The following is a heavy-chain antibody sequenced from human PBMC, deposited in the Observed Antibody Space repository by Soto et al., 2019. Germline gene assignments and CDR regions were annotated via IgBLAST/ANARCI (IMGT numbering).Heavy chain of an antibody. J-gene: IGHJ4*02. D-gene: IGHD2-21*01. CDR2: ITSHNGRT. CDR1: GYTFTTFP. CDR3: ARERVEALKNILPYFDN. V-gene: IGHV1-18*04. Sequence: ASVKVSCKASGYTFTTFPVSWVRQAPGQGLEWMGSITSHNGRTEYAQKCQGRVTMTRDTSPSTVYVELKSLRFDDTAVYYCARERVEALKNILPYFDNWCQGSLVTVSS.